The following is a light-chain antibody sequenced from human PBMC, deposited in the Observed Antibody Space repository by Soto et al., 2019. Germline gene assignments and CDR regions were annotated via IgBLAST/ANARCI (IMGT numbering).Light chain of an antibody. Sequence: EIVLTQSPGTLSLSPGERATLSCRASQSVSSSYLAWYQQKPGQAPRLLIYGASSRATGIPDRFSGSGSGTDFTITISRLETEDFAVYYCQQYGSSPMYTFGQGTKLEIK. V-gene: IGKV3-20*01. CDR2: GAS. J-gene: IGKJ2*01. CDR3: QQYGSSPMYT. CDR1: QSVSSSY.